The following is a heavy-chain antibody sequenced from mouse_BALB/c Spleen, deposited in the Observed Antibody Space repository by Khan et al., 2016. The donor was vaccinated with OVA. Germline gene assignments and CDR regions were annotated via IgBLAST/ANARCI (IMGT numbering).Heavy chain of an antibody. Sequence: VQLQESGPGLVAPSQSLSITCTISGFSLTNYGVHWVRLPPGKGLEWLVVIWSDGSTTYNSALKSRLSISKDNFKSQVFLKMNSIQTDDTAMYYCDRQPYYHYYVMDYWGQGTSVTVSS. CDR1: GFSLTNYG. CDR3: DRQPYYHYYVMDY. CDR2: IWSDGST. D-gene: IGHD1-1*02. J-gene: IGHJ4*01. V-gene: IGHV2-6-1*01.